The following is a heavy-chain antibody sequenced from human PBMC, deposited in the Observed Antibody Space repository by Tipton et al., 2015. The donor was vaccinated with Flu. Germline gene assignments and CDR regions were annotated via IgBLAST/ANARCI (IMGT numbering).Heavy chain of an antibody. D-gene: IGHD5-12*01. CDR3: ARDAPGYGGYLVY. J-gene: IGHJ4*02. Sequence: TLSLTCTVSGGSISSGGYYWSWIRQHPGKGLEWIGYIYYTGSTSYNPSLKSRVTISVDTSKNQFSLKLSSVTAADTAVYYCARDAPGYGGYLVYWGQGTLITVSS. V-gene: IGHV4-61*08. CDR1: GGSISSGGYY. CDR2: IYYTGST.